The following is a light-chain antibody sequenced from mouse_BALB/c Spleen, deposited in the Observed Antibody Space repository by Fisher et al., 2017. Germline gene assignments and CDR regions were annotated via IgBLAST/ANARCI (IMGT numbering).Light chain of an antibody. Sequence: IVLTQSTAIMSASLGEEITLTCSASSSVSYMHWYQQKSGTSPKLLIYSTSNLASGVPSRFSGSGSGTDFSLNIHPMEEDDTAMYFCQQSKEVPWTFGGGTKLEIK. V-gene: IGKV4-80*01. CDR1: SSVSY. CDR3: QQSKEVPWT. CDR2: STS. J-gene: IGKJ1*01.